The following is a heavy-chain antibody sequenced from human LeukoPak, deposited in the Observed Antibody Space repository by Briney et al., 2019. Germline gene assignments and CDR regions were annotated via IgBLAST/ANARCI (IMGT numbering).Heavy chain of an antibody. CDR3: TRNRGYSYGYSDY. J-gene: IGHJ4*02. D-gene: IGHD5-18*01. V-gene: IGHV3-49*02. Sequence: WIRQPPGKGLEWVGFIRSKAYGGTTEYAASVKGRFTISRDDSKSIAYLQMNSLKTEDTAVYYCTRNRGYSYGYSDYWGQGTLVTVSS. CDR2: IRSKAYGGTT.